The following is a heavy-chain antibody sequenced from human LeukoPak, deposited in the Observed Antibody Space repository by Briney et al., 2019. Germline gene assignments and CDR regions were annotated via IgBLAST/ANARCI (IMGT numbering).Heavy chain of an antibody. CDR1: GGSVSSGNYY. D-gene: IGHD2-15*01. Sequence: SETLSLTCTVSGGSVSSGNYYWSWIRQPPGKGLEWIGYIYYSGSTNYSPSLKSRVTMSVDTSKNQFSLKLSSVTAADTAVYYCARRYCTGSSCYSGFDYWGQGTLVTVSS. CDR3: ARRYCTGSSCYSGFDY. V-gene: IGHV4-61*01. J-gene: IGHJ4*02. CDR2: IYYSGST.